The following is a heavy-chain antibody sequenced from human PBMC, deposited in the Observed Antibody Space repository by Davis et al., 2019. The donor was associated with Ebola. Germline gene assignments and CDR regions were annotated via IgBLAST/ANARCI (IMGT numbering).Heavy chain of an antibody. V-gene: IGHV3-7*01. CDR2: IRQDGRAQ. Sequence: GESLKISCAASGFTFGTYWMSWVRQAPGKGLEWVANIRQDGRAQFYVDSVKGRFTISRDNSKNTLYLQMNSLRAEDTAVYYCARATWRDTVVEPAAMAYWGQGTLVTVSS. CDR3: ARATWRDTVVEPAAMAY. CDR1: GFTFGTYW. J-gene: IGHJ4*02. D-gene: IGHD2-2*01.